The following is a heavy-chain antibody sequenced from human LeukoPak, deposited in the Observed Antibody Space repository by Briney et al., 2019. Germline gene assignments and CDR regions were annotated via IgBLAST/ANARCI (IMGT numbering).Heavy chain of an antibody. V-gene: IGHV1-69*05. Sequence: ASVKVSCKASGGTFSSYAISWVRQAPGQGLEWVGGIIPIFGTANYAQKFQGRVTITTDESTSTAYMELSSLRSEDTAVYYCARDGNNYDSSGHYYMDVWGKGTTVTVSS. D-gene: IGHD3-22*01. CDR2: IIPIFGTA. CDR1: GGTFSSYA. J-gene: IGHJ6*03. CDR3: ARDGNNYDSSGHYYMDV.